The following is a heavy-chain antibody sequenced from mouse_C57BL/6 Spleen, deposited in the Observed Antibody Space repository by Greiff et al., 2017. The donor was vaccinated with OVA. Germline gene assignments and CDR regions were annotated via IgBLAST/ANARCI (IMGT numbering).Heavy chain of an antibody. V-gene: IGHV3-6*01. Sequence: DVHLVESGPGLVKPSQSLSLTCSVTGYSITSGYYWNWIRQFPGNKLEWMGYISYDGSNNYNPSLKNRISITRDTSKNQFFLKLNSVTTEDTATYYCARESYGPYAMDYWGQGTSVTVSS. CDR2: ISYDGSN. CDR1: GYSITSGYY. D-gene: IGHD1-1*01. CDR3: ARESYGPYAMDY. J-gene: IGHJ4*01.